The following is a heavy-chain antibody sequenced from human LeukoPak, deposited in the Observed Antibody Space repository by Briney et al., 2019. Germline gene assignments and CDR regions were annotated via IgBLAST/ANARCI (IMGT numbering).Heavy chain of an antibody. V-gene: IGHV1-2*02. Sequence: ASVKVSCKASGYTFTGYYMHWVRQAPGQGLEWMGWINPNSGGTNYAQKFEGRVTMTRDTSISTAYMELSRLRSDDTAVYYCATHYGSGSYYKFYYWGQGTLVTVSS. J-gene: IGHJ4*02. D-gene: IGHD3-10*01. CDR3: ATHYGSGSYYKFYY. CDR2: INPNSGGT. CDR1: GYTFTGYY.